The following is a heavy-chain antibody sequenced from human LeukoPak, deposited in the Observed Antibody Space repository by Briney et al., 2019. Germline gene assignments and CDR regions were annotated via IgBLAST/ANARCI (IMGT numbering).Heavy chain of an antibody. V-gene: IGHV3-21*01. CDR1: GYTFSNYS. D-gene: IGHD2-21*02. Sequence: NPGGSLRLSCAASGYTFSNYSMNWVRQAPGEGLEWVSSIGSTSHFRYYADSLKGRVTISRDNAKNSLYLQMSSLRVEDTAVYYCARSCDGDCYSDYWGQGTLVTVSS. J-gene: IGHJ4*02. CDR2: IGSTSHFR. CDR3: ARSCDGDCYSDY.